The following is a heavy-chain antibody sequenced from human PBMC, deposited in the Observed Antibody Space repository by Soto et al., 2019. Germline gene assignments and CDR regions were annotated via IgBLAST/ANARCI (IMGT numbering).Heavy chain of an antibody. J-gene: IGHJ6*02. CDR2: FIPIFGTP. V-gene: IGHV1-69*01. Sequence: QVQLVQSGAEVKKPGSSVKVSCKASGGTFSSYAISWVRQAPGQGLEWMGGFIPIFGTPKYAQKFQGRVTITADESTSTAYMELSSLRSEDTAMYYCARDRGGTYGMDVWGQGTTVTVSS. CDR1: GGTFSSYA. CDR3: ARDRGGTYGMDV. D-gene: IGHD1-26*01.